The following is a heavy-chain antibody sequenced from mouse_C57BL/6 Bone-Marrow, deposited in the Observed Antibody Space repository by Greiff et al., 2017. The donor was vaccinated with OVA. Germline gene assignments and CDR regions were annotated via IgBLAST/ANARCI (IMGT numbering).Heavy chain of an antibody. Sequence: VQLQQPGAELVKPGASVKLSCKASGYTFTSYWMHWVKQRPGQGLEWIGMIHPNSGSTNYNEKFKSKATLTVDKSSSTAYMQLSSLTSEDSAVYYCARSAITTVGDWYFDVWGTGTTVTVSS. CDR2: IHPNSGST. CDR1: GYTFTSYW. J-gene: IGHJ1*03. D-gene: IGHD1-1*01. V-gene: IGHV1-64*01. CDR3: ARSAITTVGDWYFDV.